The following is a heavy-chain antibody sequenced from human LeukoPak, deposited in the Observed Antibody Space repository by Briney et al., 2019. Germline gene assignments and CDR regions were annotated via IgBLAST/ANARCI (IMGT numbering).Heavy chain of an antibody. D-gene: IGHD3-3*01. CDR1: GYTLTELS. V-gene: IGHV1-18*01. J-gene: IGHJ3*02. Sequence: ASVKVSCKVSGYTLTELSMHWVRQAPGKGLEWMGWISAYNGNTNYAQKLQGRVTMTTDTSTSTAYMELRSLRSDDTAVYYCARGRVPGTIFGVVIGAFDIWGQGTMVTVSS. CDR2: ISAYNGNT. CDR3: ARGRVPGTIFGVVIGAFDI.